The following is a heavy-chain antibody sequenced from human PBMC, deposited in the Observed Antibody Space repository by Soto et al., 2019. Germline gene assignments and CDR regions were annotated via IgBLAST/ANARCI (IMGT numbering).Heavy chain of an antibody. CDR3: ARDGSGGYCGYD. Sequence: PSDTMSLTCAVSSGLVSSGSYYWRWKRQPPGKGLEWIGYIYYSGSTNYNPSLKSRVTISVDTSKNQFSLKLSSVTAADTAVYYCARDGSGGYCGYDWGQGPLVTVPQ. CDR1: SGLVSSGSYY. CDR2: IYYSGST. D-gene: IGHD5-12*01. V-gene: IGHV4-61*01. J-gene: IGHJ1*01.